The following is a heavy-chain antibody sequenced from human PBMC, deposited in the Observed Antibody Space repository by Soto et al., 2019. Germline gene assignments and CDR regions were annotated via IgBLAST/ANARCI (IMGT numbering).Heavy chain of an antibody. J-gene: IGHJ3*02. Sequence: VGSLRLSCAASGFTFSSYSMNWVRQAPGKGLEWVSSISSSSYIYYADPVKGRFTISRDNAKNSLYLQMNSLRAEDTAVYYCARGVVVTAYDAFDIWGQGTMVTVSS. D-gene: IGHD2-21*02. CDR3: ARGVVVTAYDAFDI. V-gene: IGHV3-21*01. CDR2: ISSSSYI. CDR1: GFTFSSYS.